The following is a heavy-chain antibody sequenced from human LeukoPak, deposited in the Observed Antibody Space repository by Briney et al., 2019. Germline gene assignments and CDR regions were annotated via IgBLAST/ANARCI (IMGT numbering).Heavy chain of an antibody. CDR3: ARDRSPHYDILTGYPENWFDP. Sequence: SETLSLICAVSGGSISSSNWWSWVRQPPGKGLEWIGEIYHSGSTNYNPSLKSRVTISVDKSKNQFSLKLSSVTAADTAVYYCARDRSPHYDILTGYPENWFDPWGQGTLVTVSS. J-gene: IGHJ5*02. V-gene: IGHV4-4*02. CDR1: GGSISSSNW. CDR2: IYHSGST. D-gene: IGHD3-9*01.